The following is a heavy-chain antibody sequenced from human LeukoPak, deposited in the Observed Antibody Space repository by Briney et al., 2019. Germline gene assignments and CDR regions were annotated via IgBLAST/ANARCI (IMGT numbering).Heavy chain of an antibody. V-gene: IGHV4-61*02. D-gene: IGHD1-7*01. J-gene: IGHJ6*02. CDR2: TYTSGST. CDR1: GGSISSGSYY. Sequence: SETLSLTCTVSGGSISSGSYYWSWIRQPAGKGLEWIGRTYTSGSTNYNPSLKSRVTISVDTSKNQFSLKLSSVTAADTAVYYCAGDQGGTTWYYYGMDVWGQGTTVTVSS. CDR3: AGDQGGTTWYYYGMDV.